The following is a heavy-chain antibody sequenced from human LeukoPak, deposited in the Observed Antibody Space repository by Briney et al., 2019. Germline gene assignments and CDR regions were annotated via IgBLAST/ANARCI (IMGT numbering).Heavy chain of an antibody. CDR3: ARSKGSGYFLIDY. CDR2: IIPIFGTA. Sequence: ASVKVSCKASGYTFTSYYMHWVRRAPGQGLEWMGGIIPIFGTANYAQKFQGRVTITADESTSTAYMELSSLRSEDTAVYYCARSKGSGYFLIDYWGQGTLVTVSS. CDR1: GYTFTSYY. J-gene: IGHJ4*02. V-gene: IGHV1-69*13. D-gene: IGHD3-22*01.